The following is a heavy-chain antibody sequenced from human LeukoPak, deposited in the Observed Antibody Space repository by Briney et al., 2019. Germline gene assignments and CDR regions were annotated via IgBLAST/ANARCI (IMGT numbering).Heavy chain of an antibody. V-gene: IGHV1-18*04. CDR2: ISAYNGNT. D-gene: IGHD3-9*01. Sequence: ASVKVSCKASGYIFTKFYMHWVRQAPGQGLEWMGWISAYNGNTNYAQKLQGRVTMTTDTSTSTAYMELRSLRSDDTAMYYCARGNYDILTGPRRTDAFDIWGQGTMVTVSS. J-gene: IGHJ3*02. CDR3: ARGNYDILTGPRRTDAFDI. CDR1: GYIFTKFY.